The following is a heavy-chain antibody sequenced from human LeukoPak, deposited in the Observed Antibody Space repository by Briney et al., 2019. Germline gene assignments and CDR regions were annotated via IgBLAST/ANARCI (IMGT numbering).Heavy chain of an antibody. V-gene: IGHV3-21*01. J-gene: IGHJ3*02. D-gene: IGHD4-17*01. Sequence: GGSLRLSCAASGFSFSSYSMNWVRQAPGKGLEWVSSISSSSSYIYYADSVKGRFTISRDNAKNSLYLQMNSLRAEDTAVYYCARGGIDYGDYGGAFDIWGQGTMVTVSS. CDR1: GFSFSSYS. CDR3: ARGGIDYGDYGGAFDI. CDR2: ISSSSSYI.